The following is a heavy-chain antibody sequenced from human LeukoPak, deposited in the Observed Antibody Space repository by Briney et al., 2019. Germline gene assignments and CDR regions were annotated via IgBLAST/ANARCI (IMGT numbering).Heavy chain of an antibody. CDR1: GGSISSGGYY. V-gene: IGHV4-31*03. Sequence: PSETLSLTCTVSGGSISSGGYYWNWIRQHPGKGLEWIGNINYSGSTCYNPSLKSRVSISVDTSKNQFSLRLTSVTAADTAVYYCASVDCSGGTCPLDYWGQGTLVTVSS. CDR3: ASVDCSGGTCPLDY. D-gene: IGHD2-15*01. CDR2: INYSGST. J-gene: IGHJ4*02.